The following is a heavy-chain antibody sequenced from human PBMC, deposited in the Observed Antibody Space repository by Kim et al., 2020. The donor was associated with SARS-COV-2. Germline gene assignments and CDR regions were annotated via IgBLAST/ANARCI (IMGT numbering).Heavy chain of an antibody. J-gene: IGHJ6*02. CDR1: GFTFSSYW. CDR3: ARVPAAAGDYYYYGMDV. V-gene: IGHV3-7*03. Sequence: GGSLRLSCAASGFTFSSYWMSWVRQAPGKGLEWVANIKQDGSEKYYVDSVKGRFTISRDNAKNSLYLQMNSLRAEDTAVYYCARVPAAAGDYYYYGMDVWGQGTTVTVSS. D-gene: IGHD6-13*01. CDR2: IKQDGSEK.